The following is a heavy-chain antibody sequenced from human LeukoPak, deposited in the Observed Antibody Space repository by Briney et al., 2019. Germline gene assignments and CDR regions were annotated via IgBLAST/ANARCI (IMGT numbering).Heavy chain of an antibody. CDR2: IKQDGSEK. V-gene: IGHV3-7*01. J-gene: IGHJ4*02. D-gene: IGHD6-13*01. Sequence: PGGSLRLSCAASGFTFSRYWMSWVRQAPGKGLEWVAHIKQDGSEKYYVDSVKGRFTISRDNAKNSLYLQMNSLRAEDTAVYYCARSAGSSSWYEGYYFDYWGQGTLVTVSS. CDR3: ARSAGSSSWYEGYYFDY. CDR1: GFTFSRYW.